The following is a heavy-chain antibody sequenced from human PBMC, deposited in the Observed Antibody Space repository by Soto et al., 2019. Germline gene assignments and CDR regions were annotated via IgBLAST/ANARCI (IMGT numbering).Heavy chain of an antibody. V-gene: IGHV1-18*01. Sequence: QAQLVQSGAEVKKPGASVKVSCRASGYTFTSYGYAWVRQAPGQGLEWMGWISAYNGDTNYAQKFLGRVTLTTDTSTTTVYMELRNLGSDDTAIYYCARSGAYCTSITCLFDAFWGLGTLVTVSS. CDR2: ISAYNGDT. CDR3: ARSGAYCTSITCLFDAF. D-gene: IGHD1-26*01. J-gene: IGHJ4*02. CDR1: GYTFTSYG.